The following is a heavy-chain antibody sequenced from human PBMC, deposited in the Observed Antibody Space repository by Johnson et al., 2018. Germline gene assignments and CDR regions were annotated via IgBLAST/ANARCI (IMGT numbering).Heavy chain of an antibody. D-gene: IGHD1-26*01. Sequence: VQLVESGGGLVQPGGSLRLSCVGSGFTFSSHWMTWVRQAPGKGLEWVANIKRDGSMRYFLDSVKGRFTITAYNARNSLYLEMNNLRVDDTALYYCARGVWELAFESWGQGIMVTGSS. CDR3: ARGVWELAFES. J-gene: IGHJ3*02. CDR1: GFTFSSHW. V-gene: IGHV3-7*01. CDR2: IKRDGSMR.